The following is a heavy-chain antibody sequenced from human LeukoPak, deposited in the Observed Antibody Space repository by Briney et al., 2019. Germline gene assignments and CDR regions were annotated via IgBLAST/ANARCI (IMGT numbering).Heavy chain of an antibody. CDR1: GYTFTSYY. V-gene: IGHV1-46*01. CDR3: ARDPIAAAGIFDY. J-gene: IGHJ4*02. CDR2: INPSGDST. Sequence: ASVKVSCKASGYTFTSYYMHWVRQAPGQGLEWMGIINPSGDSTTYAQKFQGRVTMTRDMSTSTVYMELSSLRSEDTAVYYCARDPIAAAGIFDYWGQGTLVTVSS. D-gene: IGHD6-13*01.